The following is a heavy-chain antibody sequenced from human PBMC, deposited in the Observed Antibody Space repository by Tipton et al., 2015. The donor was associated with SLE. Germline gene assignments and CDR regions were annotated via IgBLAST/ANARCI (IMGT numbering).Heavy chain of an antibody. CDR1: GYTFAKFW. J-gene: IGHJ5*02. CDR3: ARRPSGYFPFET. V-gene: IGHV5-51*03. Sequence: QLVQSGPEVKKPGESLRISCKASGYTFAKFWIGWVRQMPGKGLEWMGLIYPGDSDTRYSPSFQGQVTISAVKSSNTAYLQWSSLKASDSAMYYCARRPSGYFPFETWGQGTLVTVSS. CDR2: IYPGDSDT. D-gene: IGHD5-12*01.